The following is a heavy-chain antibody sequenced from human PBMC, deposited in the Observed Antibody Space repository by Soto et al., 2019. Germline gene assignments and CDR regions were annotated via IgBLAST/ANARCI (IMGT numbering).Heavy chain of an antibody. Sequence: GGSLRLSCAASGFTFSSYAMSWVRQAPGKGLEWVSAISGSGGSTYYADSVKGRFTISRDNSKNTLYLQMNSLRAEDTAVYYCAKGTTIFGVAHYGMDVWGQGTTVTVSS. V-gene: IGHV3-23*01. J-gene: IGHJ6*02. CDR1: GFTFSSYA. D-gene: IGHD3-3*01. CDR3: AKGTTIFGVAHYGMDV. CDR2: ISGSGGST.